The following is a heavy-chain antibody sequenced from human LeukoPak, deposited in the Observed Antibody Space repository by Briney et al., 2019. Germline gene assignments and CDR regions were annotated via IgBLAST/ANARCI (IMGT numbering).Heavy chain of an antibody. D-gene: IGHD6-13*01. CDR3: ARGRFAIAPADAFDI. CDR1: GFTFSGYS. V-gene: IGHV3-21*01. CDR2: ITGSSTYI. Sequence: GGSLRLSCAASGFTFSGYSMNWVRQAPGKGLEWVTSITGSSTYIYYADSVKGRFIISRDNARNSLYLQINSLRAEDTAIYYCARGRFAIAPADAFDIWGRGTMVTVSS. J-gene: IGHJ3*02.